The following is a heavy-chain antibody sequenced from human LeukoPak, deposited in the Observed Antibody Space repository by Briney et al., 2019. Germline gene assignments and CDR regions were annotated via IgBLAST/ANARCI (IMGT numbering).Heavy chain of an antibody. D-gene: IGHD6-19*01. J-gene: IGHJ4*02. CDR2: IGSSGAIR. CDR1: GFPFSVYE. Sequence: PGGSLSVSCAVSGFPFSVYEVNWVRQAPGKWLEWVSNIGSSGAIRHYADSVKGRFSISRDNAENALFLQMNSLRVEDTGIYYCALLAVASDFDYWGQGALVTVSS. CDR3: ALLAVASDFDY. V-gene: IGHV3-48*03.